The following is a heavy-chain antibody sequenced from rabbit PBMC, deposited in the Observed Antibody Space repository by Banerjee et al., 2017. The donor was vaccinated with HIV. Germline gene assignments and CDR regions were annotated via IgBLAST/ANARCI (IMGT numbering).Heavy chain of an antibody. J-gene: IGHJ4*01. V-gene: IGHV1S40*01. D-gene: IGHD1-1*01. Sequence: QSVEESGGDLVKPGASLTLTCTASGFSFSSGYYMCWVRQAPGKGLEWIGCMNPGSGATYYASWAKGRFTISKSSSTTVTLQMTSLTAANTATYFCAAAGSSRYFMFNLWGPGTLVTVS. CDR1: GFSFSSGYY. CDR3: AAAGSSRYFMFNL. CDR2: MNPGSGAT.